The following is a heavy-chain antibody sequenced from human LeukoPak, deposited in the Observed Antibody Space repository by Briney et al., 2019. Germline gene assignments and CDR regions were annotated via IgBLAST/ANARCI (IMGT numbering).Heavy chain of an antibody. CDR3: AKDIAPYYYGMDV. CDR1: GFTFDDYA. Sequence: GRSLRLSCAASGFTFDDYAMHWVRQAPGKGLEGVSGISWNSGSIGYADSVKGRFTISRDNAKNSLYLQMNSLRAEDTALYYCAKDIAPYYYGMDVWGQGTTVTVSS. CDR2: ISWNSGSI. V-gene: IGHV3-9*01. J-gene: IGHJ6*02.